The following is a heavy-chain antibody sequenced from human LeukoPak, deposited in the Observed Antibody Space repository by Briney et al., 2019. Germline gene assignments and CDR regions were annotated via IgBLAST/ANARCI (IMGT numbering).Heavy chain of an antibody. D-gene: IGHD6-13*01. J-gene: IGHJ5*02. CDR2: ISSSGSTI. Sequence: LSLTCTVSGGSINSYYWSWIRQAPGKGLEWVSYISSSGSTIYYADSVKGRFTISRDNAKNSLYLQMNSLRAEDTAVYYCARSGSSWYGYWFDPWGQGTLVTVSS. V-gene: IGHV3-11*01. CDR1: GGSINSYY. CDR3: ARSGSSWYGYWFDP.